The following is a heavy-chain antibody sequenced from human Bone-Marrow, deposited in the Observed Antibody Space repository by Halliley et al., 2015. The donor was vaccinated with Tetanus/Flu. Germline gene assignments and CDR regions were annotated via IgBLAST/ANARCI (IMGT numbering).Heavy chain of an antibody. CDR1: GFTFSTSS. J-gene: IGHJ4*02. Sequence: SLRLSCAASGFTFSTSSMHWVRQAPGKGLDYVSVISGNGDVTYYADSVKGRFTISRDNSKNTMYLQMGSLRAEDMAVYYCGRGGLGGDTVPTIGSWGQGTLVSVSS. CDR2: ISGNGDVT. V-gene: IGHV3-64*02. D-gene: IGHD4-17*01. CDR3: GRGGLGGDTVPTIGS.